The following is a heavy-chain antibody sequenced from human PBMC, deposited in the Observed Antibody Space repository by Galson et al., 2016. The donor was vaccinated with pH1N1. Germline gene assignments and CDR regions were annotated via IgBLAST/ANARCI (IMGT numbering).Heavy chain of an antibody. J-gene: IGHJ4*02. V-gene: IGHV3-30*18. CDR1: GFRFSSYG. Sequence: SLRLSCAASGFRFSSYGMHWVRQASGKGLEWVAGISYDGSDKFYADSVKGRFTISRDNSKNTLYLLMDSLRYDDTAVYYCAKDQSVFDLPIDYWGQGTLVSVSS. CDR3: AKDQSVFDLPIDY. CDR2: ISYDGSDK. D-gene: IGHD3-9*01.